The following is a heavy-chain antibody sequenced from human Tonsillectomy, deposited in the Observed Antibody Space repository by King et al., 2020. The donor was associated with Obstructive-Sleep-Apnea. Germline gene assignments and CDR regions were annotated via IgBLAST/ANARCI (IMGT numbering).Heavy chain of an antibody. V-gene: IGHV3-48*04. Sequence: VQLVESGGGLVQPGGSLRLSCAASGFIFNSFSLNWVRQTPGKGLELISYISYSSSTIFYADSVKGRFSISRDNAKSSLYLQMNTLRAEDTAVYYCAREIKYGMDVWGQGTTVTVSS. D-gene: IGHD5-24*01. CDR2: ISYSSSTI. J-gene: IGHJ6*02. CDR1: GFIFNSFS. CDR3: AREIKYGMDV.